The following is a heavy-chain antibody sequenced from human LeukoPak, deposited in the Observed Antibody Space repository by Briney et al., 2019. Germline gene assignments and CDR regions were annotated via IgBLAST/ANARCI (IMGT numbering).Heavy chain of an antibody. CDR1: GYTFTGYY. J-gene: IGHJ4*02. CDR3: ARDLTSGYYGFLY. CDR2: INPNSGGT. V-gene: IGHV1-2*02. D-gene: IGHD3-22*01. Sequence: ASVKVSCKASGYTFTGYYMHWVRQAPGQGLEWMGWINPNSGGTNYAQKFQGRVTMTRDTSISTAYMELSRLRSDDTAVCYCARDLTSGYYGFLYWGQGTLVTVSS.